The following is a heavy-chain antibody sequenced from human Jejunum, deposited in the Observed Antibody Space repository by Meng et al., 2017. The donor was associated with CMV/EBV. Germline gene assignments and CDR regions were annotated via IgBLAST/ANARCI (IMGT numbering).Heavy chain of an antibody. D-gene: IGHD6-19*01. J-gene: IGHJ4*02. CDR3: ARSTVADTSFDS. V-gene: IGHV1-18*01. CDR2: IGAYNGKT. CDR1: NSPLICYG. Sequence: GKGSNSPLICYGINWVRQAPGQGLEWMGWIGAYNGKTTEAQKFQGRVTMTTDTSTTTAYLYLTSLRSDDTAVYYCARSTVADTSFDSWGQGTLVTVSS.